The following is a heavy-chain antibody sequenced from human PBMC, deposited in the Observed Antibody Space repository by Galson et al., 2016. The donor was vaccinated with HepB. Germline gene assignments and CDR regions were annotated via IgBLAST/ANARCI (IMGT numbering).Heavy chain of an antibody. CDR3: VKDSTIQGVFGD. CDR2: IWSDGTNK. Sequence: SLRLSCAASGFTFSRFGFHWVRQVPGKGLVWLAVIWSDGTNKYYADSVKGRFTISRDNSKNTLYLQMNSLRAEDTAVYYCVKDSTIQGVFGDWGQGALVTVSS. CDR1: GFTFSRFG. V-gene: IGHV3-33*06. J-gene: IGHJ4*02. D-gene: IGHD3-10*01.